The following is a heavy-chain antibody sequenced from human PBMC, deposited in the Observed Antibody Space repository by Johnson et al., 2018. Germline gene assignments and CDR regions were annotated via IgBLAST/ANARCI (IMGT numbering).Heavy chain of an antibody. D-gene: IGHD1-14*01. CDR1: GFTFNSFT. J-gene: IGHJ3*02. V-gene: IGHV3-30*18. CDR2: ISFDGSNK. Sequence: QLVQSGGGVVQPXRSLXLSXAASGFTFNSFTMHWVRQAPGKGLEWVAVISFDGSNKYFADSLKGRFSISRDNSKNTLYLQINSLRPEDTAVYYCAKWENIKGAFDIWGQGTMVTVSS. CDR3: AKWENIKGAFDI.